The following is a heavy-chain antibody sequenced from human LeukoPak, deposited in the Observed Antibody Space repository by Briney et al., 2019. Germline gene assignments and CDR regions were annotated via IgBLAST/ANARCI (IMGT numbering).Heavy chain of an antibody. CDR1: GFTFDDYA. CDR2: ISWNSGSI. J-gene: IGHJ4*02. D-gene: IGHD5-12*01. CDR3: AKDGPRGYSGYGGVYYFDY. V-gene: IGHV3-9*01. Sequence: GGSLRLSCAASGFTFDDYAMHWVRQAPGKGLEWVSGISWNSGSIGYADSVKGRFTISRDNAKNSLYLQMNSLRAEDTALYYCAKDGPRGYSGYGGVYYFDYWGQGTLVTVSS.